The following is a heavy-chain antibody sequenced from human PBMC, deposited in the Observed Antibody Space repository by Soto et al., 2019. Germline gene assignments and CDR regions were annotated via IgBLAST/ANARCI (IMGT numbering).Heavy chain of an antibody. J-gene: IGHJ6*02. D-gene: IGHD5-18*01. Sequence: ASVKVSCKASGGTFSSYAISWVRQAPGQGLEWMGGIIPIFGTANYAQKFQGRVTITADESTSTAYMELSSLRSEDTAVYYCARYSYGRPDYYGMDVWGQGTTVTVSS. V-gene: IGHV1-69*13. CDR2: IIPIFGTA. CDR1: GGTFSSYA. CDR3: ARYSYGRPDYYGMDV.